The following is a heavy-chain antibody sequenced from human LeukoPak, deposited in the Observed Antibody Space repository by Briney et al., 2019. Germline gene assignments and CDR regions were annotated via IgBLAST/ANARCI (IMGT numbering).Heavy chain of an antibody. CDR3: ARQDIVSRYFDY. CDR1: GGSISSSSYC. V-gene: IGHV4-39*01. J-gene: IGHJ4*02. CDR2: IYYSGST. Sequence: SETLSLTCTVSGGSISSSSYCWGWIRQPPGKGLEWIGSIYYSGSTYYNPSLKSRVTISADTSKKQFSLKLSSATAADTAVYYCARQDIVSRYFDYWGQGTLVTVSS. D-gene: IGHD5-12*01.